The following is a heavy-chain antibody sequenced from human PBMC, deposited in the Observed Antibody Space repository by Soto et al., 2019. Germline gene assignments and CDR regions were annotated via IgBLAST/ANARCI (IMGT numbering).Heavy chain of an antibody. CDR2: IKSNTDGGTT. CDR3: TSGAGWYDWFDP. V-gene: IGHV3-15*07. CDR1: GFTFSNDW. Sequence: EVQLVESGGGLVKPGGSLRLSCAASGFTFSNDWMNWVRQAPGKGLEWGGRIKSNTDGGTTDYAAPGKGRFTISRHDSKNTLYLQMNILKTEATAEYYCTSGAGWYDWFDPWGQGTLVTVSS. D-gene: IGHD6-19*01. J-gene: IGHJ5*02.